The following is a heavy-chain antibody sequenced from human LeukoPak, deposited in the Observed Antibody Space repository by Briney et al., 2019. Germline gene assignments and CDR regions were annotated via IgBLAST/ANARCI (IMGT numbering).Heavy chain of an antibody. D-gene: IGHD3-22*01. CDR3: ARGGGYDSSGYTNF. J-gene: IGHJ3*01. CDR1: GFTFSSYW. V-gene: IGHV3-20*01. CDR2: INWNGGST. Sequence: GGSLRLSCAASGFTFSSYWMSWVRQAPGKGLEWVSGINWNGGSTGYADSVKGRFTISRDNAKNSLYLQMNSLRAEDTALYHCARGGGYDSSGYTNFWGQGTMVTVSS.